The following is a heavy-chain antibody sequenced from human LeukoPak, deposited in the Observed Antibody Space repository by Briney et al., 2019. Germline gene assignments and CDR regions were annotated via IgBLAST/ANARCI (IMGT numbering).Heavy chain of an antibody. CDR2: IYHSGYT. J-gene: IGHJ4*02. CDR1: GHSISSGYY. V-gene: IGHV4-38-2*02. D-gene: IGHD3-16*01. Sequence: SETLSLTCNVSGHSISSGYYWAWIRQAPGKGLEWIGSIYHSGYTHYNPSLKGRVTISVDTSKNDFSLKLSSVAAADTAIYYCARDMNPTHYFDYWGQGTLVTVSS. CDR3: ARDMNPTHYFDY.